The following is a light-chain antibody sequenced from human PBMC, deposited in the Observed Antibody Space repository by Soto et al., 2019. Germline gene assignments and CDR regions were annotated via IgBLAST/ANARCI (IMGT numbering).Light chain of an antibody. V-gene: IGKV3-15*01. CDR2: GAS. CDR3: QQYNTWPPIT. Sequence: EIVITQSPATLSFSPVERATLSCRASQSVSSNLAWTRQKPGQAPSLPIYGASTRATGIPARFSGSGSGTEFTLTISSLQSEDFAVYSCQQYNTWPPITFAQGTRRE. J-gene: IGKJ5*01. CDR1: QSVSSN.